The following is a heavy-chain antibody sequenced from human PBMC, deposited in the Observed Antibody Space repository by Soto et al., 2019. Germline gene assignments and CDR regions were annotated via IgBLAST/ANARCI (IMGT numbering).Heavy chain of an antibody. D-gene: IGHD6-6*01. Sequence: GGSLRLSCAASGFTFSSYSMNWVRQAPGKGLEWVSSISSSSSYIYYADSVKGRFTISRDNAKNSLYLQMNSLRAEDTAVYYCARVDSSSFKPNYWGQGTLVTVSS. V-gene: IGHV3-21*01. CDR2: ISSSSSYI. CDR1: GFTFSSYS. CDR3: ARVDSSSFKPNY. J-gene: IGHJ4*02.